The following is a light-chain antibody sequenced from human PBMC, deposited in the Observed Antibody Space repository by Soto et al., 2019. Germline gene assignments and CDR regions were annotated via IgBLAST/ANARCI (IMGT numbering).Light chain of an antibody. CDR2: GAS. Sequence: EIVLTQSPGTLSLSPGERATLSCRASQSVSSSYLAWYQQKPGQAPRLLIYGASSRATGIPDRFSGGGSGTDFTLTVTSLQSEDFGIYYCQQYTDWPTTFGQGTKVDIK. J-gene: IGKJ1*01. V-gene: IGKV3-20*01. CDR3: QQYTDWPTT. CDR1: QSVSSSY.